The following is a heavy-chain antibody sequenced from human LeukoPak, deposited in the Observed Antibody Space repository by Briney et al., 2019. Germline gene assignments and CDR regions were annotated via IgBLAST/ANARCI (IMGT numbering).Heavy chain of an antibody. CDR3: ARGGEHIVVVPAAMTPRYWFDP. Sequence: GASVKVSCEASGYTFTSYYMHWVRQAPGQGLEWMGIINPSGGSTSYAQKFQGRVTMTRDTSISAAYMELSSLRSEDTAVYYCARGGEHIVVVPAAMTPRYWFDPWGQGTLVTVSS. J-gene: IGHJ5*02. V-gene: IGHV1-46*01. CDR2: INPSGGST. D-gene: IGHD2-2*01. CDR1: GYTFTSYY.